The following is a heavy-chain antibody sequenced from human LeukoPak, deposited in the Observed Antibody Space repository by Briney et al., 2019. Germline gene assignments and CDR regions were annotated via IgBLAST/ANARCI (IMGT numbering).Heavy chain of an antibody. CDR3: ARGLYSSSWPQMKLFDS. J-gene: IGHJ5*01. CDR1: GGSFSGYY. Sequence: KPSETLSLTCAVYGGSFSGYYWSWIRQPPGKGLEWIGEINHSGSTNYNPSLKSRVTISVDTSKNQFSLKLSSVTAADTAVYYCARGLYSSSWPQMKLFDSWGQGTLVTVSS. V-gene: IGHV4-34*01. CDR2: INHSGST. D-gene: IGHD6-13*01.